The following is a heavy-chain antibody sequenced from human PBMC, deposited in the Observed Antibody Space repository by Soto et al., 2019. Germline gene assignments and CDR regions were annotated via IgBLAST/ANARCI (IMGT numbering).Heavy chain of an antibody. D-gene: IGHD6-19*01. CDR1: GFTFSSYG. J-gene: IGHJ3*02. V-gene: IGHV3-33*01. Sequence: GGSLRLSCAASGFTFSSYGMHWVRQAPGKGLEWVAVIWYDGSNKYYADSVKGRFTISRDNSKNTLYLQMNSLRAEDTAVYYCARATGYSSGWYYAFDIWGQGTMVTVSS. CDR2: IWYDGSNK. CDR3: ARATGYSSGWYYAFDI.